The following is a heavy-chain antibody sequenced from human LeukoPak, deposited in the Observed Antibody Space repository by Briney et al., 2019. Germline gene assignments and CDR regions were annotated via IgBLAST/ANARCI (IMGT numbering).Heavy chain of an antibody. Sequence: GASVKVSCKTSGYTFTDQYLHWVRQAPGQGLEWMGWINPNSGGTNSAQKFQGRVIMTRDTSISTAYMELRSLSSDDTAVYYCARGRRLHLGELFPFAEFFQPWGQGTLVTVFS. CDR2: INPNSGGT. V-gene: IGHV1-2*02. CDR3: ARGRRLHLGELFPFAEFFQP. CDR1: GYTFTDQY. D-gene: IGHD3-16*01. J-gene: IGHJ1*01.